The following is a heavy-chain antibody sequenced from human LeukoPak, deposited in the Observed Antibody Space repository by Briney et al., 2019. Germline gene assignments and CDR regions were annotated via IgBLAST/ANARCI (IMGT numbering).Heavy chain of an antibody. J-gene: IGHJ4*02. CDR3: ARSPKTYYYDSSGYYNFDY. D-gene: IGHD3-22*01. CDR2: INHSGST. V-gene: IGHV4-34*01. CDR1: GGSFSGYY. Sequence: PSETLSLTCAVYGGSFSGYYWSWIRQPPGKGLEWIGEINHSGSTNYNPSLKSRVTISVDTSKNQFSLKLSSVTAADTAVYYCARSPKTYYYDSSGYYNFDYWGQGTLVTVSS.